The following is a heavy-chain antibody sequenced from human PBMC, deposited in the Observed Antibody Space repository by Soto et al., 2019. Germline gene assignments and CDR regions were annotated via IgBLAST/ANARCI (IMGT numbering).Heavy chain of an antibody. J-gene: IGHJ4*02. CDR1: GYTFTNYG. D-gene: IGHD6-13*01. CDR3: ARLYPNERTISGIAAAGPDY. V-gene: IGHV1-18*01. Sequence: GASVKVSCKASGYTFTNYGISWVRQAPGQGLEWMGWSDLKKGNTDYAQNFQGQVTISADKSISTAYLQWSSLKASDTAMYYCARLYPNERTISGIAAAGPDYWGQGTLVTVSS. CDR2: SDLKKGNT.